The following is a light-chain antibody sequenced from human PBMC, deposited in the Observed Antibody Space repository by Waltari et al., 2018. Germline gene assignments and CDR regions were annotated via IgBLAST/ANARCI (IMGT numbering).Light chain of an antibody. CDR3: CSYAGRSTWV. CDR1: STDVGDYNY. V-gene: IGLV2-14*03. Sequence: QSALPQPAPASGSPGQSITIPCTGASTDVGDYNYVSWYQQIPGKAPKVIIYDVTKRPSGVSNRFSGSKSGNSASLSISGLQAEDEAHYYCCSYAGRSTWVFGGGTKVTVL. J-gene: IGLJ3*02. CDR2: DVT.